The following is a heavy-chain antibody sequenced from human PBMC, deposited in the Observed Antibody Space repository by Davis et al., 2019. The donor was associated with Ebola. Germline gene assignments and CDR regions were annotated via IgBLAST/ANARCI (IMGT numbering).Heavy chain of an antibody. V-gene: IGHV4-59*12. Sequence: PSETLSLTCSVSGDFLSSYYWNWFRQSPGKGLEWIGYIYHRGLFYSDSTNYNPSLKSRVTMSVDTSKNQFSLHLTSVTAHDTAVYFCARGARTLSGINMEMFDYWGQGTLVSVPS. J-gene: IGHJ4*02. CDR2: IYHRGLFYSDST. D-gene: IGHD3-10*01. CDR1: GDFLSSYY. CDR3: ARGARTLSGINMEMFDY.